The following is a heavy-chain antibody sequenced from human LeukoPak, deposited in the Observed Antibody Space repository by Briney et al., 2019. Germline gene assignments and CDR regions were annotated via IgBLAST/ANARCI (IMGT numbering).Heavy chain of an antibody. V-gene: IGHV3-21*06. J-gene: IGHJ4*02. Sequence: GSLRLSCAASGFTFRSYPMNWVRQAPGKGLEGVPTISDSASHIYYADSVKGRFATSRDNVKNSLYLQMNNLRAEDTAVYYCAREERWITMVRGANDYWGQGTLVTVSS. CDR1: GFTFRSYP. D-gene: IGHD3-10*01. CDR3: AREERWITMVRGANDY. CDR2: ISDSASHI.